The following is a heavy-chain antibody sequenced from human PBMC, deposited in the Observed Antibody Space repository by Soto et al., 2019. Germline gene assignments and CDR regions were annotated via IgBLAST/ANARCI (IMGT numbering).Heavy chain of an antibody. D-gene: IGHD3-10*01. CDR1: GGSISSSSYY. V-gene: IGHV4-39*01. CDR3: ARNPMYYYGSGSTNWFDP. CDR2: IYYSGST. Sequence: SETLSLTCTVSGGSISSSSYYWGWIRQPPGKGLEWIGSIYYSGSTYYNPSLKSRVTISVDTSKNQFSLKLSSVTAADTAVYYCARNPMYYYGSGSTNWFDPWGQGTLVTVSS. J-gene: IGHJ5*02.